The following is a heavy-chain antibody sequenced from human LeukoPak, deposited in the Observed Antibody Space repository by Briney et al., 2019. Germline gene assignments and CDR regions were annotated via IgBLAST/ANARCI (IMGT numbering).Heavy chain of an antibody. Sequence: GGSLRLSCAASGFTFSSYGMSWVRQAPGKGLEWVSAISGSGGSTYYADSVKGRFTISRDNSKNTLYLQMNSLRAEDTAVYYCAKDQWELLESLDYWGQGTLVTVSS. V-gene: IGHV3-23*01. CDR1: GFTFSSYG. CDR3: AKDQWELLESLDY. J-gene: IGHJ4*02. CDR2: ISGSGGST. D-gene: IGHD1-26*01.